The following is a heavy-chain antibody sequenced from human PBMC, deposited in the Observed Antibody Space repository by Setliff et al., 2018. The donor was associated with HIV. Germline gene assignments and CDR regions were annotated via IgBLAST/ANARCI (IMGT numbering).Heavy chain of an antibody. D-gene: IGHD3-22*01. V-gene: IGHV4-34*01. CDR3: SRDTYESRGYFFGY. CDR1: TGSFSGYY. Sequence: PSETLSLTCAVYTGSFSGYYCSWIRQPPGKGLEWIGMINHSGNTYYNPSLKSRLTISKDPSNNQCSLHLSSVTAAETAVYYCSRDTYESRGYFFGYWGQGTLVTVSS. CDR2: INHSGNT. J-gene: IGHJ4*02.